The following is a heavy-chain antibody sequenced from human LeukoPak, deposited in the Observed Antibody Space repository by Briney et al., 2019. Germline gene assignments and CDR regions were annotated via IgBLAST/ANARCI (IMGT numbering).Heavy chain of an antibody. CDR1: GFTFRSYE. CDR3: ARETRGHYYDSSGPDH. Sequence: GGSLRLSCAPSGFTFRSYEMNWVRQAPGKGLEWVSYISSSDSTSHYADSAKGRFTISRDNAKNSLYLQMNSLTVEDMGVYYCARETRGHYYDSSGPDHWGQGTLVTVSS. J-gene: IGHJ5*02. V-gene: IGHV3-48*03. D-gene: IGHD3-22*01. CDR2: ISSSDSTS.